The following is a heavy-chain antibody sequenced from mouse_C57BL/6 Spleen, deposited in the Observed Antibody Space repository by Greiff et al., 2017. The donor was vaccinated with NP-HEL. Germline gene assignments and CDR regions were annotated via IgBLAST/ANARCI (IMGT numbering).Heavy chain of an antibody. D-gene: IGHD1-1*01. CDR1: GFNIKDDY. CDR2: IDPENGDT. Sequence: EVMLVESGAELVRPGASVKLSCTASGFNIKDDYMHWVKQRPEQGLEWIGWIDPENGDTEYASKFQGKATITADTSSNTAYLQLSSLTSEDTAVYYCTTGGSSRYFDVWGTGTTVTVSS. V-gene: IGHV14-4*01. CDR3: TTGGSSRYFDV. J-gene: IGHJ1*03.